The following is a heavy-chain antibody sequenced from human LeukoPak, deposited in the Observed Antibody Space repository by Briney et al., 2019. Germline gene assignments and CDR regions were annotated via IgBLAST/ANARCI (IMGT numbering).Heavy chain of an antibody. CDR3: ASTASDPFQFDY. V-gene: IGHV4-61*08. D-gene: IGHD2-21*02. Sequence: SQTLSLTCTVSGGSISSGGYYWSWIRQHPGKGLEWIGYIYYSGSTNYNPSLKSRVTISVDTSKNQFSLKLSSVTAADTAVYYCASTASDPFQFDYWGQGTLVTVSS. CDR2: IYYSGST. J-gene: IGHJ4*02. CDR1: GGSISSGGYY.